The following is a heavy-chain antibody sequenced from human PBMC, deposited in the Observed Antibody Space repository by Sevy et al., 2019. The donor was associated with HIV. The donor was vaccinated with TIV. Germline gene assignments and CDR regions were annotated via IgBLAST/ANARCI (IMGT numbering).Heavy chain of an antibody. J-gene: IGHJ4*02. D-gene: IGHD3-3*01. CDR3: ARQSYDFWSGYSDY. Sequence: GESLKISCKGSGYSFTSYWIGWVRQMPGKGLEWMGIIYPGDSDTRYSPSFQCQVTISADKSISTAYLQGSSLKASDTAMYYCARQSYDFWSGYSDYWGQGTLVTVSS. CDR1: GYSFTSYW. CDR2: IYPGDSDT. V-gene: IGHV5-51*01.